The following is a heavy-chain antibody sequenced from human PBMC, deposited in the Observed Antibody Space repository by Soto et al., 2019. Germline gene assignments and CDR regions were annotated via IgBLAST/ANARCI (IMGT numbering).Heavy chain of an antibody. J-gene: IGHJ4*02. V-gene: IGHV1-69*01. CDR1: GGTFSSYA. CDR2: IIPIFGTA. CDR3: ATDAADTGYSLIY. D-gene: IGHD5-18*01. Sequence: QVQLVQSGAEVKKPGSSVKVSCKASGGTFSSYAISWVRQAPGQGLEWMGGIIPIFGTANYAQKFQGRVTITADESTSTAYMDLSSLRSDDTAVYYCATDAADTGYSLIYWVQGTLVTVSS.